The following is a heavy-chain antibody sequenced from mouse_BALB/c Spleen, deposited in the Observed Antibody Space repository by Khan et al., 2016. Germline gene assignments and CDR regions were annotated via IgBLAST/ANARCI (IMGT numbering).Heavy chain of an antibody. Sequence: QVQLKQSGAELARPGASVKLSCKTSGYTFTSYTMHWVKQRPGQGLEWIAYINPSNNYIDYNQKFKDKATLTADKSSTTAYMQLSSLTSEDSAVYYCARRVSMITTGLAYWGQGTLVTVSA. D-gene: IGHD2-4*01. V-gene: IGHV1-4*01. CDR3: ARRVSMITTGLAY. J-gene: IGHJ3*01. CDR2: INPSNNYI. CDR1: GYTFTSYT.